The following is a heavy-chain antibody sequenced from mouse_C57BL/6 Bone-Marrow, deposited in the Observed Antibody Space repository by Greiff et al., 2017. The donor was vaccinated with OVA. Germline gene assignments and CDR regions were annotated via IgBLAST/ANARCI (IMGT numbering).Heavy chain of an antibody. V-gene: IGHV5-9*01. J-gene: IGHJ3*01. CDR2: ISGGGGNT. CDR3: AGYGCDGYLAWVAD. CDR1: GFTFSSYT. Sequence: EVQLMESGGGLVKPGGSLKLSCAASGFTFSSYTMSWVRQTPEKRLEWVATISGGGGNTYYPDSVKGRFTITRDNATNTLYLQLRRLRSEDSALYYCAGYGCDGYLAWVADWGQGTLVTVSA. D-gene: IGHD2-3*01.